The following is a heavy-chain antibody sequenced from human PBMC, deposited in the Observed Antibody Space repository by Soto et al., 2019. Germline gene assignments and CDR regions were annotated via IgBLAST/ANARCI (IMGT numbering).Heavy chain of an antibody. J-gene: IGHJ4*02. CDR3: AKDRNDYRNYVFDY. CDR1: GFTFTNYA. D-gene: IGHD4-4*01. CDR2: SSGSGSGGST. Sequence: EVQLLESGGGLVQPGGSLRLSCAASGFTFTNYAMTWVRQAPGKGLEWVSISSGSGSGGSTNYADSVKGRFTISRDNSKDPLYLQMNSLRVEDTAVYYCAKDRNDYRNYVFDYWGQGTRVTVSS. V-gene: IGHV3-23*01.